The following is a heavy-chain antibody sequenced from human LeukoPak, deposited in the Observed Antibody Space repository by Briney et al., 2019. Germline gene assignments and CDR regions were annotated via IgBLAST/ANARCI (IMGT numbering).Heavy chain of an antibody. Sequence: GGSLRLSCAASGFTFSSYEMNWVRQAPGKGLEWVSYISSSGSTIYYADSVKGRFTTSRDNAKNSLYLQMNSLTAEDSAVYYCASRRGSNRPFDYWGQGTLVTVSS. CDR2: ISSSGSTI. CDR3: ASRRGSNRPFDY. J-gene: IGHJ4*01. D-gene: IGHD1-26*01. CDR1: GFTFSSYE. V-gene: IGHV3-48*03.